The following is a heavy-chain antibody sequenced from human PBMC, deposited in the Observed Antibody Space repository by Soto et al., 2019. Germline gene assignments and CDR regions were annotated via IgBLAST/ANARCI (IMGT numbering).Heavy chain of an antibody. D-gene: IGHD1-26*01. V-gene: IGHV1-69*01. CDR3: ARKETATTSYYYGMDG. J-gene: IGHJ6*02. CDR1: GGPFSSYA. CDR2: IIPIFGTA. Sequence: SVKVSCKASGGPFSSYAISWVRQAPGQGLEWMGGIIPIFGTANYAQKFQGRVTITADESTSTAYMELSSLRSEDTAVYYCARKETATTSYYYGMDGCGQGPKFAVAS.